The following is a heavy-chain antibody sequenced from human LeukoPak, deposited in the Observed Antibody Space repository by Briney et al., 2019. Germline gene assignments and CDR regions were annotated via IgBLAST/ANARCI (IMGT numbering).Heavy chain of an antibody. CDR2: IYTSGST. D-gene: IGHD3-22*01. CDR1: GGSISSYY. J-gene: IGHJ4*02. V-gene: IGHV4-4*07. CDR3: ARDANYDSSGYEYYFDY. Sequence: SETLSLTCTVSGGSISSYYWSWIRQPAGKGLEWIGRIYTSGSTNYNPSLKSRVTMSVDTSKNQFSLKLSSVTAADTAVYYCARDANYDSSGYEYYFDYWGQGTLVTVSS.